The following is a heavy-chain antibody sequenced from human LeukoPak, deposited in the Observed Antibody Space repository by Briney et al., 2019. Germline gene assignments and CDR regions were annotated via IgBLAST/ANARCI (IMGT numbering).Heavy chain of an antibody. CDR1: GLTFSSYA. CDR2: INGSGVST. D-gene: IGHD5-18*01. Sequence: GGSLRLSCAASGLTFSSYAMAWVRQAPGKGLEWVSTINGSGVSTYYGDSVKGRFPISRDNSKNTLYLQMNSLRVEDTALYDCASQYIEVNYYYHMDVWGTGTTVIVSS. CDR3: ASQYIEVNYYYHMDV. J-gene: IGHJ6*03. V-gene: IGHV3-23*01.